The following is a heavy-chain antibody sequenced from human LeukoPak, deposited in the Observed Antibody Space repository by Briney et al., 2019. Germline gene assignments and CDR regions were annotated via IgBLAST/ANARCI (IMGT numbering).Heavy chain of an antibody. CDR2: IYHSGST. Sequence: SETLSLTCTVSGGSISSGGYYWSWIRQPPGKGLEWIGYIYHSGSTYYNPSLKSRVTISVDRSKNQFSLKLSSVTAADTAVYYCARGDGSGSYYYFDYWGQGTLVTVSS. V-gene: IGHV4-30-2*01. D-gene: IGHD3-10*01. CDR3: ARGDGSGSYYYFDY. CDR1: GGSISSGGYY. J-gene: IGHJ4*02.